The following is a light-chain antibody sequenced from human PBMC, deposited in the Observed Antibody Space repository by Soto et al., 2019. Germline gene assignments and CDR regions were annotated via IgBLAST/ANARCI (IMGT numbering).Light chain of an antibody. J-gene: IGLJ1*01. Sequence: QSVLTQPPSVSGSPGQSVAISCTGTSSDVGSYNRISWYQQPPGAAPKLMIYEVSNRPSGVPDRFSGSKSGNTASLTISGLQAEDEADYYCNSYTGSSTDVFGTGT. CDR2: EVS. CDR3: NSYTGSSTDV. CDR1: SSDVGSYNR. V-gene: IGLV2-18*02.